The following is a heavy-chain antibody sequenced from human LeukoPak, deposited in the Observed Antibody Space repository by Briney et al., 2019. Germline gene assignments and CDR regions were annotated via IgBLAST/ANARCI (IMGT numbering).Heavy chain of an antibody. J-gene: IGHJ4*02. V-gene: IGHV1-69*13. CDR2: IIPIFGTA. CDR3: ARTGCGSSTSCYTYFDY. D-gene: IGHD2-2*02. Sequence: GASVKVSCKASGGTFSSYATSWVRQAPGQGLEWMGGIIPIFGTANYAQKFQGRVTITADESTSTAYMELSSLRSEDTAVYYCARTGCGSSTSCYTYFDYWGQGTLVTVSS. CDR1: GGTFSSYA.